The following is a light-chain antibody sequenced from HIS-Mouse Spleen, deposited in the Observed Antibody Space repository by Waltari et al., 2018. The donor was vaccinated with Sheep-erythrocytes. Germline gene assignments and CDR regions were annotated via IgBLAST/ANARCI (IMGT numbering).Light chain of an antibody. CDR2: STS. J-gene: IGLJ3*02. Sequence: QTVVTQEPSLTVSPGGTVTLTCASSTGAVTSGYYPNWFQQKPGQAPRALISSTSNKHSGTPARFSGSRLGGKAALTLSGVQPEDEAEYYCLLYYGGARVFGGGTKLTVL. CDR1: TGAVTSGYY. V-gene: IGLV7-43*01. CDR3: LLYYGGARV.